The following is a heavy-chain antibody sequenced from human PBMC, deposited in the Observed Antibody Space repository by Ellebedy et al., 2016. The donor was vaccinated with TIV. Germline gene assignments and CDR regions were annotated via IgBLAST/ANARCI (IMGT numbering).Heavy chain of an antibody. CDR2: ISSGGT. Sequence: SETLSLTXTVSGGSISSGSYYWSWVRQPAGKGLEWIGRISSGGTSYNPSLRSRVTMSVDTSKNQFSLRLTSVMAADAAVYYCARGHNWFDIWGQGTLVIVSS. CDR1: GGSISSGSYY. J-gene: IGHJ5*02. V-gene: IGHV4-61*02. CDR3: ARGHNWFDI.